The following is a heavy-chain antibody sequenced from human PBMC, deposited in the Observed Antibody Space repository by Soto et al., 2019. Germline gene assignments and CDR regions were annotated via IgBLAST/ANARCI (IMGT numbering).Heavy chain of an antibody. Sequence: SGPTLVNPTQTLTLTCTFSGFSLSTDDVGVGWIRQPPGKALDWLAVIYWDDDKRYSPSLKSRLTITKDTSKNQVLLTMTNMDPVDTATYFCARSKYSISSFDYWCQGALLTVST. J-gene: IGHJ4*02. V-gene: IGHV2-5*02. CDR3: ARSKYSISSFDY. CDR1: GFSLSTDDVG. D-gene: IGHD6-6*01. CDR2: IYWDDDK.